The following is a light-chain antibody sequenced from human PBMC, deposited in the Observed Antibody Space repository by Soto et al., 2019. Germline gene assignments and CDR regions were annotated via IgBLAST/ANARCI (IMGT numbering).Light chain of an antibody. CDR1: SSDVGGYNY. J-gene: IGLJ2*01. V-gene: IGLV2-14*01. CDR2: DVS. Sequence: QSALTQPASVSGSPGQSITISCTGTSSDVGGYNYVSWYQQHPGKAPKLMIYDVSNRPSGVSTRFSASKSGNTSSLTISGLQAEDEEDYYCSSYTSSSTHVVFGGGTKLTVL. CDR3: SSYTSSSTHVV.